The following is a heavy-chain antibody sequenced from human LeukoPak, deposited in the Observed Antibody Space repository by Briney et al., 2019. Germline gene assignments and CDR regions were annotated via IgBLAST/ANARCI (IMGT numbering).Heavy chain of an antibody. Sequence: GGSLRLSCAASGFTVSSNYMSWVRQAPGKGLEWVSVIYSDGSTYYADSVKGRFTISRDNSKNTLYLQMNSLRAEDTAVYYCARGGTFPIFDYWGQGTLVTVSS. CDR1: GFTVSSNY. CDR3: ARGGTFPIFDY. V-gene: IGHV3-53*01. CDR2: IYSDGST. J-gene: IGHJ4*02. D-gene: IGHD2-15*01.